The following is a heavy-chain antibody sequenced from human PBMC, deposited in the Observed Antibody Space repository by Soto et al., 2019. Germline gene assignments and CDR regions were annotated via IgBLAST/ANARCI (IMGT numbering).Heavy chain of an antibody. CDR2: VSGDGSST. D-gene: IGHD6-19*01. CDR3: AREAVAGTLDY. V-gene: IGHV3-74*01. J-gene: IGHJ4*02. CDR1: GFTFSSSW. Sequence: GGSLRLSCAASGFTFSSSWMHWVRQAPGKGLVWVSRVSGDGSSTNYADSVKGRFTISRDNAKNTLYLQMNSLRAEDTAVYYCAREAVAGTLDYWGQGTLVTVSS.